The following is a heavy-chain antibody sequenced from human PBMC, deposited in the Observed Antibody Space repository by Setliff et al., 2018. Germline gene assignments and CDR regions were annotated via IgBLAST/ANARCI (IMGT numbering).Heavy chain of an antibody. V-gene: IGHV7-4-1*02. CDR1: GGTFSSYG. CDR2: INTNTGNP. D-gene: IGHD6-6*01. CDR3: AKSSGSSSSTNLEY. Sequence: ASVKVSCKASGGTFSSYGISWVRQAPGQGLEYMGWINTNTGNPSYAQGFTGRFVFSLDTSVSTLYLQMNSLRVEDTALYYCAKSSGSSSSTNLEYLGPGTLVTVSS. J-gene: IGHJ4*02.